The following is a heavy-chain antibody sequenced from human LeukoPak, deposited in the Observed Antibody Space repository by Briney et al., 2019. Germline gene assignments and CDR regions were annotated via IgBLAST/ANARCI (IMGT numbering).Heavy chain of an antibody. CDR1: GFTFSSYA. CDR3: ARWFRERWTFDY. Sequence: PGGSLRLSCAASGFTFSSYAMHWVRQAPGKWLEWVAVISYDGSNKYYADSVKGRFTISRDNSKNTLYLQMNSLRAEDTAVYYCARWFRERWTFDYWGQGTLVTVSS. CDR2: ISYDGSNK. D-gene: IGHD5-24*01. J-gene: IGHJ4*02. V-gene: IGHV3-30-3*01.